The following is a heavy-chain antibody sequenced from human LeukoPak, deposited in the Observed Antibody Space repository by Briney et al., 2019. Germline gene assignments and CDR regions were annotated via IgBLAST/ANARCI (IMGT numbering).Heavy chain of an antibody. D-gene: IGHD5-12*01. CDR3: ATAHREILSCYG. V-gene: IGHV3-11*04. CDR1: GGFFSGYY. Sequence: PAGTLRLSCAASGGFFSGYYMTWIRQAPGKGLEWVSSISSSGITIHYAASEKGRFTISRDNAKNSLYLQMYSMSAEDTAVYYWATAHREILSCYGWGQGPLVSVSS. J-gene: IGHJ4*02. CDR2: ISSSGITI.